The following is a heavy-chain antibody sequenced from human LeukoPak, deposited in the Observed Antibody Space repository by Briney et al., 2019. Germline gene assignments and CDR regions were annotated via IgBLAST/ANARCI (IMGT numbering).Heavy chain of an antibody. D-gene: IGHD1-26*01. CDR1: GSTFGSYA. CDR3: AKLVRGPFLFDY. Sequence: PGGSRRLSCAASGSTFGSYAMSWVRQAPGKGPEWVSAISGSGGSTYYADSVKGRFTISRDNSKNTLYLQMNSLRAEDTAVYYCAKLVRGPFLFDYWGQGTLVTVSS. V-gene: IGHV3-23*01. J-gene: IGHJ4*02. CDR2: ISGSGGST.